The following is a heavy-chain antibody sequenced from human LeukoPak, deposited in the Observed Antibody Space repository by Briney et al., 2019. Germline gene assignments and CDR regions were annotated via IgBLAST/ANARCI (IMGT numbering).Heavy chain of an antibody. J-gene: IGHJ4*02. D-gene: IGHD5-24*01. CDR3: ARGEGDGYNSPFDY. V-gene: IGHV1-69*13. Sequence: GASVKVSCKASGGTFSSYAISWVRQAPGQGLEWMGGIIPIFGTANYAQKFQGRVTITADESTSTAYMELSSLRSEDTAVYYCARGEGDGYNSPFDYWGQGTLVTVSS. CDR1: GGTFSSYA. CDR2: IIPIFGTA.